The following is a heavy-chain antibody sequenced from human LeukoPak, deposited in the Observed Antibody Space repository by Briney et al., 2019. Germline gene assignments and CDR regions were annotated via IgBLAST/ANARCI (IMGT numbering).Heavy chain of an antibody. V-gene: IGHV4-4*07. CDR2: IFTSGST. D-gene: IGHD3-10*01. J-gene: IGHJ2*01. CDR3: ARNNMVRAYWYFDL. Sequence: SETLSLTCTVSGGSISSYYWNWIRQPAGKGLEWIGRIFTSGSTNYNPSLKSRVTMSVDTSKNQFSLKLSSVTASDTALYYCARNNMVRAYWYFDLWGRGTLVTVSS. CDR1: GGSISSYY.